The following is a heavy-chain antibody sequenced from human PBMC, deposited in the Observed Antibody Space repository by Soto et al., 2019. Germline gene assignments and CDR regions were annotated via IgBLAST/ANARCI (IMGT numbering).Heavy chain of an antibody. D-gene: IGHD3-22*01. CDR3: ASLIYDSSNFYDNDY. Sequence: EVQLVESGGGLVQPGGSLRLSCAASGFTFSGSSMHWVRQASRKGLEWVARSRSKANNYATTYAASVKGRFTISRDESKNTTYLQMNSLKTEDTAIYYCASLIYDSSNFYDNDYWGQGTLVTVSS. CDR1: GFTFSGSS. CDR2: SRSKANNYAT. V-gene: IGHV3-73*02. J-gene: IGHJ4*02.